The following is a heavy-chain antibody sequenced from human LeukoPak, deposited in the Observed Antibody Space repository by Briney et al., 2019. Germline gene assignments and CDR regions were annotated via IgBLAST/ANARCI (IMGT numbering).Heavy chain of an antibody. V-gene: IGHV3-72*01. Sequence: PGGSLRLSCAVSGFTFSDHYMDWVRQAPGKGLEWVGRSGNRAKSYTTDYAASVKDRFTISRDDSKSTLYLQMNSLETEDTAVYYCSRDATGDHWGQGTLVSVSS. CDR3: SRDATGDH. J-gene: IGHJ4*02. CDR1: GFTFSDHY. CDR2: SGNRAKSYTT.